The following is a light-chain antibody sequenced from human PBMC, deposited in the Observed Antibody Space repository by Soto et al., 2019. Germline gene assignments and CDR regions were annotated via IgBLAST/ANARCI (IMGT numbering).Light chain of an antibody. CDR3: SSYTSRSTHV. CDR2: DVS. J-gene: IGLJ1*01. CDR1: SSDVGGYKS. Sequence: QSALTQPASVSGSPGQSITISCTGSSSDVGGYKSVSWYQQHPGKAPKLIIYDVSDRPSGVSNRFSGSKSGNTASLTISGLQAEDEADYYCSSYTSRSTHVFGTGTKLTVL. V-gene: IGLV2-14*03.